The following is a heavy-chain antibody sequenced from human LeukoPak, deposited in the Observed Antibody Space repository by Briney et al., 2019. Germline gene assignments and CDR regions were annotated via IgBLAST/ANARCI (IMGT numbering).Heavy chain of an antibody. CDR2: INPNSGGT. D-gene: IGHD2-15*01. V-gene: IGHV1-2*02. J-gene: IGHJ3*02. Sequence: ASVKVSCKASGYTFTGYYMHWVRQAPGQGLEWMGWINPNSGGTNYAQKFQGRVTMTRDTSISTAYMEVSRLRSDDTAVYYCARSECSGGIYFDAFDIWGQGTMVTVSS. CDR3: ARSECSGGIYFDAFDI. CDR1: GYTFTGYY.